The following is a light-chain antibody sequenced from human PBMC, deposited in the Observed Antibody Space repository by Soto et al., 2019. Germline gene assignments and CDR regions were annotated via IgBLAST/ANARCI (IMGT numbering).Light chain of an antibody. Sequence: EIVLTQSPATLSLSPGERATLSCRASQSVSSYLAWYQQKPGQAPRLLIYDASNRATGIPARFSGSGSGPDFTLTISSLQPEDFATYFCQQSNSSPPTFGGGTKVDIK. V-gene: IGKV3-11*01. CDR1: QSVSSY. J-gene: IGKJ4*01. CDR2: DAS. CDR3: QQSNSSPPT.